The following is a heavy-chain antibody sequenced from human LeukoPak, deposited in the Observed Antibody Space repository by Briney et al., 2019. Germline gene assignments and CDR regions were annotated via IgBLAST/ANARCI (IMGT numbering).Heavy chain of an antibody. CDR3: ARGQPTSTVTTDLDY. J-gene: IGHJ4*02. D-gene: IGHD4-17*01. CDR2: INYSGST. CDR1: GGSISSYY. V-gene: IGHV4-59*01. Sequence: PSETLTLTCTASGGSISSYYWSWIRQPPGKGLEWIGYINYSGSTTYNPSLKSRVTISVDTSKNQFSLKLSSVTAADTAVYYCARGQPTSTVTTDLDYWGQGTLVTVSS.